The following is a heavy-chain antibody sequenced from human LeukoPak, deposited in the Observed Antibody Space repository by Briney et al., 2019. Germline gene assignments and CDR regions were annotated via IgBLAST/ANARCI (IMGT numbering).Heavy chain of an antibody. CDR1: GGSMSRYY. CDR2: IYYSGST. CDR3: ARVDIVVFDP. Sequence: PWETLSLTCSVSGGSMSRYYWSWIRQPPGQGLEWIGNIYYSGSTNYNPSLKRRLTIAVDTSRNQFSLKLRSLTAADTAVYFCARVDIVVFDPCGQGTLVTVSS. D-gene: IGHD2-15*01. J-gene: IGHJ5*02. V-gene: IGHV4-59*01.